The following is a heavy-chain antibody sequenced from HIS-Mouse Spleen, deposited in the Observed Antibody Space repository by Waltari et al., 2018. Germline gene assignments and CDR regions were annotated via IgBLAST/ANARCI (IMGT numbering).Heavy chain of an antibody. CDR2: ISYDGSNK. J-gene: IGHJ4*02. CDR1: GFTFSSYA. D-gene: IGHD2-8*01. CDR3: ARTKYYFDY. Sequence: QVQLVESGGGVVQPGRSLRLSCAASGFTFSSYAMHWVRQATGKGLEWVAVISYDGSNKYYADSVKGRFTISRDNSKNTLYLQMNSLRAEDTAVYYCARTKYYFDYWGQGTLVTVSS. V-gene: IGHV3-30*04.